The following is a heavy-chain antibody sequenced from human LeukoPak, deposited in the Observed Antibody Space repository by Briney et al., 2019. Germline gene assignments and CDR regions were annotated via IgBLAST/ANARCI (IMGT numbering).Heavy chain of an antibody. J-gene: IGHJ1*01. CDR2: IYYSGST. CDR1: GGSISSSSYY. V-gene: IGHV4-39*07. CDR3: ARAGDSDTYYCPFQH. Sequence: SETLSLTCTVSGGSISSSSYYWGWIRQPPGKGLEWIGSIYYSGSTYYNPSLKSRVTISVDTSKNQFSLKLSSVTAADTAVCYCARAGDSDTYYCPFQHWGQGTLVTVS. D-gene: IGHD3-10*01.